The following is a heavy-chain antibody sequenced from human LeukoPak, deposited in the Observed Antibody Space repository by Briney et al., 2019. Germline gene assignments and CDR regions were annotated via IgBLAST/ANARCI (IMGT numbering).Heavy chain of an antibody. J-gene: IGHJ4*02. Sequence: SETLSLTCTVSGGSISSYYWSWIRQPPGKGLEWIGYIYYSGSTNNNPSLKSRVTISVDTSKNQFSLKLSSVTAADTAVYYCARDRAAIRNWGQGTLVTVSS. CDR3: ARDRAAIRN. CDR1: GGSISSYY. D-gene: IGHD6-13*01. V-gene: IGHV4-59*01. CDR2: IYYSGST.